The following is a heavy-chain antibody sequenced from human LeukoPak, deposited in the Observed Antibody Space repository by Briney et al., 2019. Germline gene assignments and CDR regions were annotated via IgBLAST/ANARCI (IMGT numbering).Heavy chain of an antibody. CDR2: IYYSGST. J-gene: IGHJ6*02. Sequence: SQTLSLTCAVSGGSISSGGYSWSWIRQPPGKGLEWIGYIYYSGSTNYNPSLKSRVTISVDTSKNQFSLKLSSVTAADTAVYYCARVGKYSSSNPGMDVWGQGTTVTVSS. CDR1: GGSISSGGYS. V-gene: IGHV4-61*08. D-gene: IGHD6-6*01. CDR3: ARVGKYSSSNPGMDV.